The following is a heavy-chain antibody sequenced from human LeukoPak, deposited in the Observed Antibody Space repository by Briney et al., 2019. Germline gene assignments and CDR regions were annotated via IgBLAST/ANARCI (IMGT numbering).Heavy chain of an antibody. Sequence: SETLSLTCTVSGDSISSYYWSWIRQPPGKGLEWIGYIYYSGSTNYNPSLKSRVTISVDMSKNQFSLKVNSVTAADTAVYYCARDSSGWSYGAFDIWGQGTMVTVSS. V-gene: IGHV4-59*01. CDR1: GDSISSYY. CDR2: IYYSGST. CDR3: ARDSSGWSYGAFDI. D-gene: IGHD6-19*01. J-gene: IGHJ3*02.